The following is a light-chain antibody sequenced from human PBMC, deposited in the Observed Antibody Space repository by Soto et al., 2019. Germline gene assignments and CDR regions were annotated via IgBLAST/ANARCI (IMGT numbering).Light chain of an antibody. Sequence: QSVLTQPPSVSGAPGQRVTISCTGSSSNIGAGYDVHWYQQLPGTGPKLLIYGNSNRPSEVPDRFSGSKSGASASLAITGLQDEDEADYYCQSYDSSLSVLFGGETKLTVL. J-gene: IGLJ2*01. V-gene: IGLV1-40*01. CDR3: QSYDSSLSVL. CDR2: GNS. CDR1: SSNIGAGYD.